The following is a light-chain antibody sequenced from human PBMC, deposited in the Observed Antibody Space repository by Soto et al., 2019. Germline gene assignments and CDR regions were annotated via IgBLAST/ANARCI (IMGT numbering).Light chain of an antibody. V-gene: IGLV1-40*01. CDR3: RSYASSLSAVV. Sequence: QSALTQPASVSGAPGQWVTISCTGTSTNIGTDNYVYWYQQHPGTAPKLLIYDNSNRPSGVPDRFSGSKSGTSASLAISGLQAEDEADYYCRSYASSLSAVVFGGGTKLTVL. J-gene: IGLJ2*01. CDR2: DNS. CDR1: STNIGTDNY.